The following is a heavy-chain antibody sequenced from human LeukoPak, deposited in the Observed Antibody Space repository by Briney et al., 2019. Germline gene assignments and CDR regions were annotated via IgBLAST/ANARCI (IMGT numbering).Heavy chain of an antibody. V-gene: IGHV3-9*01. J-gene: IGHJ4*02. CDR2: ISWNSGSI. CDR1: GFTFDDYA. Sequence: PGRSLRLSCAASGFTFDDYAMHWVRQVPGKGLGWVSGISWNSGSIGYADSVKGRFTISRDNAKNSLYLQMNSLRAEDTALYYCAKGGSYDSSGYYYVWGQGTLVTVSS. CDR3: AKGGSYDSSGYYYV. D-gene: IGHD3-22*01.